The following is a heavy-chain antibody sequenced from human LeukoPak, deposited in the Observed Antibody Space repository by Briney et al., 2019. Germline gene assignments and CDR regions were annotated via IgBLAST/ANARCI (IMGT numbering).Heavy chain of an antibody. CDR3: ARDGYGSSMDV. CDR1: GGSISTSY. CDR2: RFSSGIT. J-gene: IGHJ6*03. V-gene: IGHV4-4*07. Sequence: PSETLSLTCTVSGGSISTSYWSWIRQPAGKGLEWIGRRFSSGITNYNPSLKSRVTMSVDTSKNQFSLKLSSVTAADTAVYYCARDGYGSSMDVWGKGTTVTVSS. D-gene: IGHD6-13*01.